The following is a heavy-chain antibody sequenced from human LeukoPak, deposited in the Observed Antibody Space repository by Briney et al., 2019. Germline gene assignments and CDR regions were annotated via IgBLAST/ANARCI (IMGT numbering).Heavy chain of an antibody. CDR1: GGSISSYY. D-gene: IGHD6-13*01. Sequence: SETLSLTCTVSGGSISSYYWSWIRQPPGKGLEWIGDIYYSGSTNYNPSLKSRVTISVDTSKNQFSLKLSSVTAADTAVYYCARAPYSSSWFWVDAFDIWGQGTMVTVSS. V-gene: IGHV4-59*01. CDR2: IYYSGST. J-gene: IGHJ3*02. CDR3: ARAPYSSSWFWVDAFDI.